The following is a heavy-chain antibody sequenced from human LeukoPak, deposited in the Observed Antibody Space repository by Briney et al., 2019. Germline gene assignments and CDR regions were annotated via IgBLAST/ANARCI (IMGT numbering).Heavy chain of an antibody. Sequence: GASVKVSCKASRYTFTGYYMHWVRQAPGQGLEWMGWINPNSGGTNYAQKFQGRVTMTRDTPISTAYMELSRLRSDDTAVYYCASWAYCSSTSCYGGGAFDIWGQGTMVTVSS. D-gene: IGHD2-2*01. CDR3: ASWAYCSSTSCYGGGAFDI. J-gene: IGHJ3*02. CDR2: INPNSGGT. CDR1: RYTFTGYY. V-gene: IGHV1-2*02.